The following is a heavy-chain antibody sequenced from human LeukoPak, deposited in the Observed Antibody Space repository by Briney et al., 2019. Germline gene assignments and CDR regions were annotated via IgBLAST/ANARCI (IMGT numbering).Heavy chain of an antibody. Sequence: PGGSLRLSCAASGFTFSSYAMSWVRQAPGKGLEWVSAISGSGGITYYADSVKGRFTISRDNSKNTLYLQMDSLRAEDTAVYYCEKDILTGIAVADVFDYWGQGTLVTVSS. J-gene: IGHJ4*02. CDR3: EKDILTGIAVADVFDY. V-gene: IGHV3-23*01. CDR2: ISGSGGIT. D-gene: IGHD6-19*01. CDR1: GFTFSSYA.